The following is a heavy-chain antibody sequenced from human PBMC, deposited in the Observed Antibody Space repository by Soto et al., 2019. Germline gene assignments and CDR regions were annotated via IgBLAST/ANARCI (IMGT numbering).Heavy chain of an antibody. CDR2: ISSSSSYI. V-gene: IGHV3-21*01. J-gene: IGHJ4*02. Sequence: EVQLVESGGGLVKPGGSLRLSCAASGFTFSSYSMNWVRQAPGKGLEWVSSISSSSSYIYYADSVKGRFTSSRDNAKKSLYMQMTSLRAEDTAVYYCARVGGQLVPGFDYWGQGTLVTVSS. CDR3: ARVGGQLVPGFDY. D-gene: IGHD6-6*01. CDR1: GFTFSSYS.